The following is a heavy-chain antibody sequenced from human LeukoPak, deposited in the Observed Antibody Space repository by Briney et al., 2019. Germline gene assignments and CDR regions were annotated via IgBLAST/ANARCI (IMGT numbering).Heavy chain of an antibody. CDR3: ARDTYGDYDY. V-gene: IGHV3-30*01. Sequence: VAVISYDGSNKYYADSVKGRFTVSRDNSKNTLYLQMNSLRAEDTAVYYCARDTYGDYDYWGQGTLVTVSS. CDR2: ISYDGSNK. J-gene: IGHJ4*02. D-gene: IGHD4-17*01.